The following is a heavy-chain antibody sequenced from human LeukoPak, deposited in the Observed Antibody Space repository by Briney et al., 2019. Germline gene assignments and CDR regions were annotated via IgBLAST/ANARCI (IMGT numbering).Heavy chain of an antibody. CDR3: VKGFVHPTYYFDY. D-gene: IGHD3-10*01. CDR1: GFTFSNYA. CDR2: ITGSGDGT. J-gene: IGHJ4*02. Sequence: GGSLRLSCAASGFTFSNYAMMWVRQAPGKRLEWVSSITGSGDGTYYADSVRGRFTISRDDSENTLYLQLNSLRAEDTAVYFCVKGFVHPTYYFDYWGQGTLVTVSS. V-gene: IGHV3-23*01.